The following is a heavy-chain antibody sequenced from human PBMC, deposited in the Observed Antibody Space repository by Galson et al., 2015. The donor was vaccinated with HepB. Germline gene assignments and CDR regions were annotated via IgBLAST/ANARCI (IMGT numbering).Heavy chain of an antibody. CDR1: GFSFSNYG. V-gene: IGHV3-30*03. CDR3: ASPFCTGGSCYPLWY. J-gene: IGHJ4*02. CDR2: LIYDGSYK. Sequence: SLRLSCASSGFSFSNYGMHWVRQAPGKGLEWVAFLIYDGSYKFYADSVKGRFTISRDNSKNTLYLHVNNLRAEDTAVYYCASPFCTGGSCYPLWYWGQGTLVAVSS. D-gene: IGHD2-15*01.